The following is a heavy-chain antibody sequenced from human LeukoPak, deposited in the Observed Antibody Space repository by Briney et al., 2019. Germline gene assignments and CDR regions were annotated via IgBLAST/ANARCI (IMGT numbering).Heavy chain of an antibody. D-gene: IGHD3-22*01. CDR2: INPNSGGT. CDR1: GYTFTSYG. Sequence: GASVKVSCKASGYTFTSYGISWVRQAPGQGLEWMGWINPNSGGTNYAQKFQGRVTMTRDTSISTAYMELSRLRSDDTAVYYCARARSGYQPHFDYWGQGTLVTVSS. J-gene: IGHJ4*02. V-gene: IGHV1-2*02. CDR3: ARARSGYQPHFDY.